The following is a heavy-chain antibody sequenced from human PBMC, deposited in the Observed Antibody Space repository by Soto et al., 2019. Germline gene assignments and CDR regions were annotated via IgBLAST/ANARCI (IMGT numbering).Heavy chain of an antibody. CDR1: GGSSSPFY. J-gene: IGHJ5*01. V-gene: IGHV4-59*08. CDR2: VFYTGTT. D-gene: IGHD1-1*01. CDR3: ASSSNEFDF. Sequence: QVQLQESGPGLVKPSETLSLTCTVSGGSSSPFYWSWIRQAPGKGLEWIGYVFYTGTTNYNPSLKSRLSSSVDTSKNQFSLKLTSVTASATAVYFCASSSNEFDFWGQGALVTVSS.